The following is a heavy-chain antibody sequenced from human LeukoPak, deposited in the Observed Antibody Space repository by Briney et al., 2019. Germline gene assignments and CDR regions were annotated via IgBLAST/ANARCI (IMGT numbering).Heavy chain of an antibody. CDR1: GFTFDDYA. D-gene: IGHD6-19*01. V-gene: IGHV3-9*01. CDR3: AKDTGISGWTYLGY. Sequence: GGSLTLSCASYGFTFDDYAMHWVRQAPGEGLEWVSGISWNSGSIGYADSVKGRFTISRDNAKNSLYLQMNSLRAEDTALYYCAKDTGISGWTYLGYWGQGTLVTVSS. CDR2: ISWNSGSI. J-gene: IGHJ4*02.